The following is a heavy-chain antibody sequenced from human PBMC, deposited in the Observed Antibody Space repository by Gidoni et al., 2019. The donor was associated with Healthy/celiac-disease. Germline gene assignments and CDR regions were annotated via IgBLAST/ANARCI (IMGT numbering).Heavy chain of an antibody. CDR2: ISGSGGST. Sequence: EVQLLESGGGFVQPGGPLRLSGAASGFTFSSYAMSWVRQAPGKGLVWVSAISGSGGSTYYADSVTGRFTISRDNSKNTLYLQMNSLRAEDTAVYYCANRGSGPEYPFDYWGQGTLVTVSS. D-gene: IGHD2-15*01. CDR1: GFTFSSYA. V-gene: IGHV3-23*01. CDR3: ANRGSGPEYPFDY. J-gene: IGHJ4*02.